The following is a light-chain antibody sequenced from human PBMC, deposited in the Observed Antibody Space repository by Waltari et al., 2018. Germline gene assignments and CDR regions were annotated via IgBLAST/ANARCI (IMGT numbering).Light chain of an antibody. CDR2: KAS. Sequence: DIQMTQSPSTLSASVGDRVTITCRASQSISSWLAWYQQKPGKAPKRLIYKASSLESGVPSRFSGSGSGTEFTLPISSLQPDDFATYYCQQYNSYPWTFGQGTKVEIK. CDR3: QQYNSYPWT. V-gene: IGKV1-5*03. CDR1: QSISSW. J-gene: IGKJ1*01.